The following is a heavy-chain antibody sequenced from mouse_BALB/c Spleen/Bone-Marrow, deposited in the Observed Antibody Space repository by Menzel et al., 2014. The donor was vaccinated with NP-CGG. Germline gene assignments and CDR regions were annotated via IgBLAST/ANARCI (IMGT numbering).Heavy chain of an antibody. Sequence: QVQLQQYGPELAKPGASVKMSCKASGYTFTDTWIHWIKQRPGQGLEWIGYINPSTGYAGYNQNFKDKATLTVDKSSSTAYMQLSSLTSEDSAVYYCARDYWGQGTTLTVSS. V-gene: IGHV1-7*01. CDR3: ARDY. CDR2: INPSTGYA. CDR1: GYTFTDTW. J-gene: IGHJ2*01.